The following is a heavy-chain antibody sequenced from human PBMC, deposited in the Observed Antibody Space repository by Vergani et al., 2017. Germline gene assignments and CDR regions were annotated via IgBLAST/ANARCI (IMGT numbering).Heavy chain of an antibody. CDR1: GFTFSSYS. J-gene: IGHJ6*03. CDR2: ISSSSSTI. CDR3: ARDGERGYDSSGYYYVDYYYYMDV. Sequence: EVQLVESGGGLVLPGGSLRLSCAASGFTFSSYSMNWVRQAPGKGLEWVSYISSSSSTIYYADSVKGRFTISRDNAKNSLYLQMNSLRAEDTAVYYCARDGERGYDSSGYYYVDYYYYMDVWGKGTTVTVSS. D-gene: IGHD3-22*01. V-gene: IGHV3-48*04.